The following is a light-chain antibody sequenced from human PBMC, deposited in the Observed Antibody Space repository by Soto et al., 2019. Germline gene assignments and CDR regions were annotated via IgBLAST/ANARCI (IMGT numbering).Light chain of an antibody. CDR2: GAS. Sequence: EIVMTQSPATLSVSPGERVTLSCRASRSVSIDLAWYQQKPGQAPRLLIFGASTRATGIPARFSGSGSGTEFSLTISGLQSEDFAVYYCQQYNNWPPWTFGQGTKVDIK. J-gene: IGKJ1*01. CDR1: RSVSID. CDR3: QQYNNWPPWT. V-gene: IGKV3-15*01.